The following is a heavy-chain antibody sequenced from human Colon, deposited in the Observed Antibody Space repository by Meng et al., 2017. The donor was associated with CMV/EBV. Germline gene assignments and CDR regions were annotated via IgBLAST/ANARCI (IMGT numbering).Heavy chain of an antibody. CDR1: GFTFSSYS. CDR2: ISSSSSYI. V-gene: IGHV3-21*01. CDR3: ARDVDFWSNSSYYYGMDV. J-gene: IGHJ6*02. D-gene: IGHD3-3*01. Sequence: GESLKISCAASGFTFSSYSMNWVRQAPGQGLEWVSSISSSSSYIYYADSVKGRFTISRDNAKNSLYLQMNSLRAEDTAVYYCARDVDFWSNSSYYYGMDVWGQGTTVTVSS.